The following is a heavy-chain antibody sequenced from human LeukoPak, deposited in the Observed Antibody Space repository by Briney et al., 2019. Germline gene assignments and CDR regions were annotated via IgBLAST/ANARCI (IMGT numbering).Heavy chain of an antibody. CDR2: ISSSSSYI. Sequence: GGSLRLSCAASGFTFSSYSMNWVRQAPGMGLEWVSSISSSSSYIYYADSVKGRFTISRDNAKNSLYLQMNSLRAEDTAVYYCARELNIVVVPAAIPDWFDPWGQGTLVTVSS. CDR3: ARELNIVVVPAAIPDWFDP. J-gene: IGHJ5*02. V-gene: IGHV3-21*01. CDR1: GFTFSSYS. D-gene: IGHD2-2*02.